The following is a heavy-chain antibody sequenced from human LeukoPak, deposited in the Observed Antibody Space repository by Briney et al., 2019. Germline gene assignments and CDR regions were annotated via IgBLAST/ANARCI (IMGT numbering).Heavy chain of an antibody. J-gene: IGHJ4*02. Sequence: SETLSLTCAVYGGSFSGYYWSWIRQPPGKGLEWIGEINHSGSTNYNPSPKSRVTISVDTSKNQFSLKLSSVTVADTAVYYCARGGPYYYDSSGYYSYWGQGTLVTVSS. CDR2: INHSGST. V-gene: IGHV4-34*01. CDR3: ARGGPYYYDSSGYYSY. CDR1: GGSFSGYY. D-gene: IGHD3-22*01.